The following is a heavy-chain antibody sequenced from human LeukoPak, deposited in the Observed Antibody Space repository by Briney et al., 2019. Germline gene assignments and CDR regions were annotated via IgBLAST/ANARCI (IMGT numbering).Heavy chain of an antibody. V-gene: IGHV4-61*02. Sequence: SETLSLTCIVSGGSISTGTYYWSWIRQPAGQGLEWIGRISSSGSTNHNPSLKSRVTISVDTSKNQFSLKLSSVTAADTAMYYCAREFYSDSSGPHYWGQGTLVTVSS. CDR3: AREFYSDSSGPHY. D-gene: IGHD3-22*01. CDR2: ISSSGST. J-gene: IGHJ4*02. CDR1: GGSISTGTYY.